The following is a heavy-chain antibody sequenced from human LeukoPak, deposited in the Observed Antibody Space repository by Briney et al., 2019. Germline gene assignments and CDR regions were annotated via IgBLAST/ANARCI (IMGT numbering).Heavy chain of an antibody. CDR1: GYTFTSYY. Sequence: ASVKVSCKASGYTFTSYYMHWVRQAPGQGLEWMGWISAYNGNTNYAQKLQGRVTMTTDTSTSTAYMELRSLRSDDTAVYYCARQQLVTRRAYFDYWGQGTLVTVSS. CDR3: ARQQLVTRRAYFDY. J-gene: IGHJ4*02. D-gene: IGHD6-13*01. V-gene: IGHV1-18*04. CDR2: ISAYNGNT.